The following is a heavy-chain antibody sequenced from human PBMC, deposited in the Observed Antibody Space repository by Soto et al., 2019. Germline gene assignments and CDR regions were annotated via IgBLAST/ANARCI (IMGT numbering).Heavy chain of an antibody. CDR1: GGSISNAAYS. V-gene: IGHV4-30-2*01. J-gene: IGHJ4*02. CDR3: ARERGGYGLFDS. CDR2: IYPSGMP. D-gene: IGHD5-18*01. Sequence: PSETLSLTCTVSGGSISNAAYSCSWIRQPPGKGLEWIGYIYPSGMPFYNPSLRSRVTISIDRSNDQFSLNLKSVTAADTAVYYCARERGGYGLFDSWGQGTLVTVSS.